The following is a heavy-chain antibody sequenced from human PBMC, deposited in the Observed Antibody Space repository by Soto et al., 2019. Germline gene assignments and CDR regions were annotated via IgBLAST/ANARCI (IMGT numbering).Heavy chain of an antibody. CDR1: GFTFSTYG. J-gene: IGHJ4*02. Sequence: QVQLVDSGGGVVQPGRSLRLSCAASGFTFSTYGMHWVRQAPGKGLEWVAVISYDGSEKYYADSVKGRFTISRDNSENTLFLQMNSLRAEDTAVYYCAKDIGVNIVAATIDYWGQGTLVTVSS. D-gene: IGHD1-26*01. V-gene: IGHV3-30*18. CDR2: ISYDGSEK. CDR3: AKDIGVNIVAATIDY.